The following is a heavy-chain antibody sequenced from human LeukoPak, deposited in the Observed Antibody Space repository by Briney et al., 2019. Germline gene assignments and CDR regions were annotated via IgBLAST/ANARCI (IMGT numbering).Heavy chain of an antibody. Sequence: TSETLSLTCDVSSGSITNYYWSWIRQPAGKGLEWIGRIYTSGSTNYNPSLKSRVTISVDTSKNQFSLKLSSVTAADTAVYYCARYPNYGDYFDYWGQGTLVTVSS. D-gene: IGHD4-17*01. CDR1: SGSITNYY. CDR3: ARYPNYGDYFDY. CDR2: IYTSGST. J-gene: IGHJ4*02. V-gene: IGHV4-4*07.